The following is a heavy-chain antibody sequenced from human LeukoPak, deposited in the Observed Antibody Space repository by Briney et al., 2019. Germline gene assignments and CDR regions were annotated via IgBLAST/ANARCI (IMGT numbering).Heavy chain of an antibody. V-gene: IGHV1-18*01. J-gene: IGHJ4*02. CDR1: GYTFTSYG. CDR3: AREATCSSTSCSVDY. D-gene: IGHD2-2*01. CDR2: ISAYNGNT. Sequence: GASVKVSCKASGYTFTSYGISWVRQAPGQGLEWMGWISAYNGNTNYAQKLQGRVTMTTDTSTSTAYMELRSLRSDDTAVYHCAREATCSSTSCSVDYWGQGTLVTVSS.